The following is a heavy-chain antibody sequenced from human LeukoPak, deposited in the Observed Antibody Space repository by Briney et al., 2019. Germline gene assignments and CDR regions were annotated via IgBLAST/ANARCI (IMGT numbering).Heavy chain of an antibody. CDR1: GYTFTGYY. V-gene: IGHV1-46*01. CDR2: INPSGGST. CDR3: ASLGGSAFDP. Sequence: ASVKVSCKASGYTFTGYYMHWVRQAPGQGLEWMGIINPSGGSTSYAQKFQGRVTLTTDTSTSTAYMELRSLRSDDTAVYYCASLGGSAFDPWGQGTLVTVSS. D-gene: IGHD3-3*01. J-gene: IGHJ5*02.